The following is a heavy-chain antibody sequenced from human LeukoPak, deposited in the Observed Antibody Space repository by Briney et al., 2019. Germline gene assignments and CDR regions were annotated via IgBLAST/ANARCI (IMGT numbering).Heavy chain of an antibody. D-gene: IGHD3-10*01. CDR3: ARKAYITNMDV. V-gene: IGHV3-48*03. CDR2: ISSSGSTI. CDR1: GFTFGSYE. Sequence: GTSLRLSCAASGFTFGSYEMNWVRQAPGKGLEWVSYISSSGSTIYYADSVKGRFTISRDNAKNSLYLQMNSLRAEDTAVYYCARKAYITNMDVWGKGTTVTISS. J-gene: IGHJ6*03.